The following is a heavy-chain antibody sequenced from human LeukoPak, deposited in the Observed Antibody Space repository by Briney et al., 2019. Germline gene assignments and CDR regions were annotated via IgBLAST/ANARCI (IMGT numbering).Heavy chain of an antibody. Sequence: ASVKVSCKASGDTFSSYVIFWVRQAPGQGLEWVGEYIPIFASANYAQHFQDRVTITTDESTSTAYIDMSRLKHEDTAVYYCASHIYDSGSYGDNWGQGTLVTVSS. D-gene: IGHD3-10*01. V-gene: IGHV1-69*05. CDR2: YIPIFASA. CDR1: GDTFSSYV. CDR3: ASHIYDSGSYGDN. J-gene: IGHJ4*02.